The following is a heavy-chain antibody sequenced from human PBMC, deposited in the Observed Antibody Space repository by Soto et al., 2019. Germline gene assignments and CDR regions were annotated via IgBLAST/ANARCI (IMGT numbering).Heavy chain of an antibody. D-gene: IGHD3-9*01. CDR2: ISYDGSNK. Sequence: GGSLRLACAASGFTFSSYGMHWVRQAPGKGLEWVAVISYDGSNKYYADSVKGRFTISRDNSKNTLYLQMNSLRAEDTAVYYCANAGLLISYYYGMDVWGQGTTITVSS. J-gene: IGHJ6*02. CDR3: ANAGLLISYYYGMDV. CDR1: GFTFSSYG. V-gene: IGHV3-30*18.